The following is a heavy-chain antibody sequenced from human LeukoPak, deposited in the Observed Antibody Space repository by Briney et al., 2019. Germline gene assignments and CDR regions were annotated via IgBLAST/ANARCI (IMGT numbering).Heavy chain of an antibody. CDR2: ISASGSHI. J-gene: IGHJ4*02. CDR1: GFTFSRYS. Sequence: PGGSLRLSCAASGFTFSRYSMNWVRQPPGKGLEWVSSISASGSHIYYADSVKGRFSISRDSARNSVYVQMSSLRAEGTAVYYCARGPQFCSGGSCFGYYFDYWGQGALVTVSS. V-gene: IGHV3-21*01. CDR3: ARGPQFCSGGSCFGYYFDY. D-gene: IGHD2-15*01.